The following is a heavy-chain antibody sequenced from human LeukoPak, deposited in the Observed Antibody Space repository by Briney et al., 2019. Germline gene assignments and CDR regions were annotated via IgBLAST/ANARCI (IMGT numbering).Heavy chain of an antibody. D-gene: IGHD1-26*01. J-gene: IGHJ4*02. V-gene: IGHV1-8*03. CDR3: ARLGKSGSYYVSDY. CDR2: MNPNSGNT. CDR1: GYTFTSYD. Sequence: ASVKVSCKASGYTFTSYDINWVRQATGQGLEWMGWMNPNSGNTGYAQKFQGRVTITRNTSISTAYMELSSLRSEDTAVYYCARLGKSGSYYVSDYWGQGTLVTVSS.